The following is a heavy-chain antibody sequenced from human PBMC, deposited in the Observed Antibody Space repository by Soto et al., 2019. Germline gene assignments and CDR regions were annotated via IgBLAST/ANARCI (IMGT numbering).Heavy chain of an antibody. V-gene: IGHV4-39*01. CDR3: ARRERAAGTDWWFDP. D-gene: IGHD6-13*01. J-gene: IGHJ5*02. Sequence: PSETVTRTCTVSGGSISSSSFHRAWIRQPPGKGLEWIGSIYYSGSTYYSPSLKSRVTISVDTSKNQFSLKLSSVTAADTAVYYCARRERAAGTDWWFDPWGHGTLVTVS. CDR1: GGSISSSSFH. CDR2: IYYSGST.